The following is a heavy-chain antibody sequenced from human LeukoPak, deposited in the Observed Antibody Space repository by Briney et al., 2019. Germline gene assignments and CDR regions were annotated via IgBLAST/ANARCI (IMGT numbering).Heavy chain of an antibody. D-gene: IGHD6-19*01. CDR3: AKDSVLTGYSSGWYSENWFDP. CDR2: ISYDGSNK. CDR1: GFTFSSYG. V-gene: IGHV3-30*18. J-gene: IGHJ5*02. Sequence: GGSLRLSYAASGFTFSSYGMHWVRQAPGKGLEWVAVISYDGSNKYYADSVKGRFTISRDNSKNTLYLQMNSLRAEDTAVYYCAKDSVLTGYSSGWYSENWFDPWGQGTLSPSPQ.